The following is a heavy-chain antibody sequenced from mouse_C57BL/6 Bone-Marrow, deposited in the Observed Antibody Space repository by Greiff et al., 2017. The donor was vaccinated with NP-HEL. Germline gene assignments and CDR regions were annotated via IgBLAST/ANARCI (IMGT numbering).Heavy chain of an antibody. J-gene: IGHJ4*01. V-gene: IGHV1-64*01. CDR2: IHPNSGST. CDR1: GYTFTSYW. D-gene: IGHD2-4*01. Sequence: VQLQQSGAELVKPGASVKLSCKASGYTFTSYWMHWVKQRPGQGLEWIGMIHPNSGSTNYNEKFKSKATLTVDKSSSTAYMQLSSLTSEDSAVYYCARRDDYDGYYYAMDYWGQGTSVTVSS. CDR3: ARRDDYDGYYYAMDY.